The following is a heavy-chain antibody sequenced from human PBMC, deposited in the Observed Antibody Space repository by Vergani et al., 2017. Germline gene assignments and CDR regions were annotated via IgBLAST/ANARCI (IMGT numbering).Heavy chain of an antibody. CDR2: IIPILGIA. D-gene: IGHD3-3*01. CDR1: GGTFSSYT. CDR3: ARGLGRFFRTQYYYYMDV. J-gene: IGHJ6*03. Sequence: QVQLVQSGAEVKKPGSSVKVSCKASGGTFSSYTISWVRQAPGQGLEWMGRIIPILGIANYAQKFQGRVTITADKSTSTAYMELGSLRSEDTAVYYCARGLGRFFRTQYYYYMDVWGKGTTVTVSS. V-gene: IGHV1-69*02.